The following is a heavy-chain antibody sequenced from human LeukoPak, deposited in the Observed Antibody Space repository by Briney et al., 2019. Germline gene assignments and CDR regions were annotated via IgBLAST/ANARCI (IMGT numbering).Heavy chain of an antibody. D-gene: IGHD3-16*01. V-gene: IGHV4-39*07. Sequence: SETLSLTCTVSGGSISNSPYFWGWIRQPPGKGLEWIGEINHSGSTNYNPSLKSRVTISVDTSKNQFSLKLSSVTAADTAVYYCARGSSFVQPWGQGTLVTVSS. J-gene: IGHJ5*02. CDR3: ARGSSFVQP. CDR1: GGSISNSPYF. CDR2: INHSGST.